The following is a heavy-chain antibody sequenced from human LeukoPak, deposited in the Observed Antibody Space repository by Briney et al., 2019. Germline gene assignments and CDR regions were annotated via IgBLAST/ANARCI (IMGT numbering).Heavy chain of an antibody. CDR1: GFTLSRFA. D-gene: IGHD2-15*01. CDR3: AREADSGYYRTVDY. Sequence: PGRSLTLSCTASGFTLSRFAMHWVRPAPGKGLEWLGHMSDDGSEKHYVDSVRGRFTISRDPSKNTLYLEMTSLRTEDTAVYYCAREADSGYYRTVDYWGQGTMVTVS. CDR2: MSDDGSEK. J-gene: IGHJ4*02. V-gene: IGHV3-30-3*01.